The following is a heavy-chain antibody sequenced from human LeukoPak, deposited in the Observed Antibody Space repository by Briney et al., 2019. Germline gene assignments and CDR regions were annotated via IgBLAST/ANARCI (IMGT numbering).Heavy chain of an antibody. CDR3: ARENCSSTSCYFDY. J-gene: IGHJ4*02. Sequence: SVKVSCKASGGTFSSYAISWVRQAPGRGLEWMGGIIPIFGTANYAQKFQGRVTITADESTSTAYMELSSLRSEDTAVYYCARENCSSTSCYFDYWGQGTLVTVSS. CDR1: GGTFSSYA. CDR2: IIPIFGTA. V-gene: IGHV1-69*13. D-gene: IGHD2-2*01.